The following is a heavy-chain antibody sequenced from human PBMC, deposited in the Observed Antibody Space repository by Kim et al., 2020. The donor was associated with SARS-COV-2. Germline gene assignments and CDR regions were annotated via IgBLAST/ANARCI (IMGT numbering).Heavy chain of an antibody. V-gene: IGHV1-69*13. CDR1: GGTFSSYA. CDR2: IIPIFGTA. J-gene: IGHJ5*02. CDR3: AKTLTYYYDSSGYLKAYNWFDP. D-gene: IGHD3-22*01. Sequence: SVKVSCKASGGTFSSYAISWVRQAPGQGLEWMGGIIPIFGTANYAQKFQGRVTITADESTSTAYMELSSLRSEDTAVYYCAKTLTYYYDSSGYLKAYNWFDPWGQGTLVTVSS.